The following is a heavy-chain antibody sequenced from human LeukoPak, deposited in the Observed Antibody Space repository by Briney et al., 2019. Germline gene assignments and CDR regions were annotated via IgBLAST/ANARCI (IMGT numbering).Heavy chain of an antibody. CDR1: GFIFSSYG. Sequence: GGSLRLSCAASGFIFSSYGMHWVRQAPGKGLEWVAVIWYDGSNKYYADSVKGRFTISRDNSKNTLDLQMNSLRAEDTAVYYCARDRSYDFWSGYSTPDYWGQGTLVTVSS. D-gene: IGHD3-3*01. CDR2: IWYDGSNK. V-gene: IGHV3-33*01. J-gene: IGHJ4*02. CDR3: ARDRSYDFWSGYSTPDY.